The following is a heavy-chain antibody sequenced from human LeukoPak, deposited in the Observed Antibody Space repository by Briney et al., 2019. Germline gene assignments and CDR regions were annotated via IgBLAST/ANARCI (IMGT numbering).Heavy chain of an antibody. V-gene: IGHV1-24*01. D-gene: IGHD3-10*01. J-gene: IGHJ5*02. Sequence: ASVKVSCKVSGYTLTELSMHWVRQAPGKGLEWMGGFDPEDGETIYAQKFQGRVTMTEDTSTDTAYMELSSLRSEDTAVYYCALYYYGSGSYYTSWFDPWGQGTLVTVSS. CDR3: ALYYYGSGSYYTSWFDP. CDR1: GYTLTELS. CDR2: FDPEDGET.